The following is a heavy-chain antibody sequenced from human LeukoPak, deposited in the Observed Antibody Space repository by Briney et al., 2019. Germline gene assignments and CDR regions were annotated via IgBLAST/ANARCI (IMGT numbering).Heavy chain of an antibody. D-gene: IGHD3-9*01. CDR2: ISSSSSYI. Sequence: GGSLRLSCAPSGFTFSSYSMNWVRQAPGKGLEWVSSISSSSSYIYYADSVKGRFTISRDNAKNSLYLQMNSLRAEDTAVYYCASGSHYDILTGYYKEDYWGQGTLVTVSS. CDR1: GFTFSSYS. J-gene: IGHJ4*02. V-gene: IGHV3-21*01. CDR3: ASGSHYDILTGYYKEDY.